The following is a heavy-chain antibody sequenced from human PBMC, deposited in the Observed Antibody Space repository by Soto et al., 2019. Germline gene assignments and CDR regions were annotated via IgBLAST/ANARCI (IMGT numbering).Heavy chain of an antibody. CDR1: GYSFTSYW. J-gene: IGHJ6*02. CDR2: IDPSDSNT. V-gene: IGHV5-10-1*01. D-gene: IGHD1-26*01. CDR3: ATRLRVGATTHYYYYGMDV. Sequence: GSLKISCKGSGYSFTSYWISWVRQMPGKGLEWMGRIDPSDSNTNYSPSFQGHVTISADKSISTAYLQWSSLKASDTDMYYCATRLRVGATTHYYYYGMDVWGQGXTVTVYS.